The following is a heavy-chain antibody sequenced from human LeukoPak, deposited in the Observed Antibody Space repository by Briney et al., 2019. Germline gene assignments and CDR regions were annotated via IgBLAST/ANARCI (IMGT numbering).Heavy chain of an antibody. CDR2: IYYSGST. CDR3: ASPVTAPSTFDF. Sequence: SETLSLTCTVSGGSISSGDYYWTWIRQPPGKGLQWIGYIYYSGSTYYNPSHKSRVTISVDTSKSQFSLKLSSVTAADTAVYYCASPVTAPSTFDFWGQGTLVTVSS. CDR1: GGSISSGDYY. D-gene: IGHD6-13*01. V-gene: IGHV4-30-4*01. J-gene: IGHJ4*02.